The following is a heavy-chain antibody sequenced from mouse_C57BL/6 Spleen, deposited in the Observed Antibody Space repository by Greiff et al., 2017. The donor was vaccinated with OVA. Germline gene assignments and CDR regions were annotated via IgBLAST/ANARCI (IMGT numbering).Heavy chain of an antibody. Sequence: EVQLVESGGGLVKPGGSLKLSCAASGFTFSDYGMHWVRQAPEKGLEWVAYISSGSSTIYYADTVKGRFTISRDNAKNTLFLQMTSRRSEDTAMYYCARLTGMTWFAYWGQGTLVTVSA. J-gene: IGHJ3*01. V-gene: IGHV5-17*01. CDR1: GFTFSDYG. CDR2: ISSGSSTI. CDR3: ARLTGMTWFAY. D-gene: IGHD4-1*01.